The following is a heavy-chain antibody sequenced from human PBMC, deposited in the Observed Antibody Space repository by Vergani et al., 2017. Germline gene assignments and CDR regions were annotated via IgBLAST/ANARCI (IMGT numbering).Heavy chain of an antibody. CDR3: ARGGSGSYLWTGS. V-gene: IGHV1-69*01. J-gene: IGHJ5*02. Sequence: QVEVGEWGGEVKKPGSSEKVSCKASVGTFSSFFIRWVRQAPGQGLEWMGGIIPIFDTPNYAQKFQGRVTISADESTTTAYMELDNLSSDDTAVYYCARGGSGSYLWTGSWGQGTLVTVSS. CDR2: IIPIFDTP. CDR1: VGTFSSFF. D-gene: IGHD3-10*01.